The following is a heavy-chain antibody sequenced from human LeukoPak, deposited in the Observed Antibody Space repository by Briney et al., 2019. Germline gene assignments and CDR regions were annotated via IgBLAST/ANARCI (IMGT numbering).Heavy chain of an antibody. V-gene: IGHV4-59*08. CDR3: ARQASWLPYFDL. D-gene: IGHD6-13*01. CDR2: IFYSGNT. J-gene: IGHJ2*01. CDR1: GGSISGYY. Sequence: KPSETLSLTCTVSGGSISGYYWSWIRQPPGKGLEWIGYIFYSGNTNFNPSLKSRVTISLDTSKNQISLKLNSVPAADTALYYCARQASWLPYFDLWGRGMLVTVSS.